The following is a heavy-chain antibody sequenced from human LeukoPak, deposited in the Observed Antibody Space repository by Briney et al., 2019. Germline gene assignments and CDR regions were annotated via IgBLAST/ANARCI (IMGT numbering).Heavy chain of an antibody. J-gene: IGHJ4*02. CDR1: GFTFSRHS. Sequence: PGGSLTLSCAASGFTFSRHSMNWVRQPPRKGLKWVSYISSGSSTIYYAASVKGRFTISRDNAKNSLSLQMNSLRAEDTAVYYCARDLGYCSSTNCPRPGGFDYWGQGTLVTASS. V-gene: IGHV3-48*01. CDR3: ARDLGYCSSTNCPRPGGFDY. D-gene: IGHD2-2*01. CDR2: ISSGSSTI.